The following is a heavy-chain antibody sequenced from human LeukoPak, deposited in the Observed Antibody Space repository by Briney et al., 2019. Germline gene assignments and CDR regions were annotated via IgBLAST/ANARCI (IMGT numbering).Heavy chain of an antibody. CDR3: ARDQKGYCSSTSCYKYNWFDP. V-gene: IGHV4-4*07. Sequence: PSETLSLTCTVSGGSISSYYWSWIRQPAGKGLEWIGRIYTSGSTNYNPSLKSRVTMSVDTSKNQFSLKLSSVTAADTAVYYCARDQKGYCSSTSCYKYNWFDPWGQGDLVTVSS. J-gene: IGHJ5*02. CDR1: GGSISSYY. CDR2: IYTSGST. D-gene: IGHD2-2*02.